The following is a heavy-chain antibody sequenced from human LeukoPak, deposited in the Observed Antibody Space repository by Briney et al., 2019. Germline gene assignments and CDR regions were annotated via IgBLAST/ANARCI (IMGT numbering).Heavy chain of an antibody. CDR3: ARVNPISSGFYAY. V-gene: IGHV3-11*06. Sequence: SGGSLRLSCAASGFTFSDYYMTWIRQAPGKGLEWVSYISGSSSDTNYADFVKGRFTISRDNAKNSLYLQMNSLRAEDTAVYYCARVNPISSGFYAYWGQGTPVTVSS. J-gene: IGHJ4*02. CDR1: GFTFSDYY. D-gene: IGHD3-22*01. CDR2: ISGSSSDT.